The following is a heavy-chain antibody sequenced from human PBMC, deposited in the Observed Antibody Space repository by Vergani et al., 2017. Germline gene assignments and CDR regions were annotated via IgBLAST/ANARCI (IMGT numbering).Heavy chain of an antibody. Sequence: QVQLQESGPGLVKPSQTLSLTCTVSGGSISSGDYYWSWIRQPPGKGLEWIGYIYYSGSTYYNPSLKSRVTISVETSKNQFSLKLSSVTAADTAVYYCASVKIVVVPAAIDRIDYWGQGTLVTVSS. CDR1: GGSISSGDYY. CDR2: IYYSGST. D-gene: IGHD2-2*01. V-gene: IGHV4-30-4*01. CDR3: ASVKIVVVPAAIDRIDY. J-gene: IGHJ4*02.